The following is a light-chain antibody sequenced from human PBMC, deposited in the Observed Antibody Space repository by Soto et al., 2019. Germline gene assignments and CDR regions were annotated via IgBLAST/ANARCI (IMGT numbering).Light chain of an antibody. CDR2: EVT. V-gene: IGLV2-11*01. CDR1: SSDVGGYNY. J-gene: IGLJ2*01. Sequence: QSALTQPHSVSGSPGQSVTISCTGTSSDVGGYNYVSWYQQQPGKAPKLMIYEVTKRPSGVPDRFSGSKSGNTASLTVSGLQAEDEADYYCSSYVDSFSVIFGGGTKLTVL. CDR3: SSYVDSFSVI.